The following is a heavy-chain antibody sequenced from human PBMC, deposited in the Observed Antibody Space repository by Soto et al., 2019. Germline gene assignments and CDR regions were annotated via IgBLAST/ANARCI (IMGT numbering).Heavy chain of an antibody. CDR1: GFTFSRYG. J-gene: IGHJ4*01. CDR3: ARDDDLEGNAFDY. Sequence: QVDLMESGGGVVQPGGSLRLSCAASGFTFSRYGMHWVRQAPGGGLQWLAVILNVGSKNDHADSVKGRFTISRDNSKNILYLQMNSLGVEDTAIYYCARDDDLEGNAFDYWGHGTLVTVAS. CDR2: ILNVGSKN. V-gene: IGHV3-33*01.